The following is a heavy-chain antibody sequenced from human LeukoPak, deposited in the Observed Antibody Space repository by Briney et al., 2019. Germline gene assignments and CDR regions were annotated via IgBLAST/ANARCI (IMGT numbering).Heavy chain of an antibody. V-gene: IGHV4-31*03. CDR1: GXSVSSGGYY. CDR3: ARSAQTVTTFPLDY. Sequence: SETLSLTCTVSGXSVSSGGYYWSWIRQHPGQGLEWIGYIYYSGSTYYNPSLQSRVTISVDTSKNQFSLKLSSVTAADTAVYYCARSAQTVTTFPLDYWGQGTLVTVSS. D-gene: IGHD4-17*01. J-gene: IGHJ4*02. CDR2: IYYSGST.